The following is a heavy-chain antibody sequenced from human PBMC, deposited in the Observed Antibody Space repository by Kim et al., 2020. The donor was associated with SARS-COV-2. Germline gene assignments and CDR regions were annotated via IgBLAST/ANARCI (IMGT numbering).Heavy chain of an antibody. Sequence: GGSLRLSCAASGFTFSSYAMNWVRQAPGKGLEWVSTIFGSGGSTYYADSVKGRFTISRDNSKNTLYLEMNSLRADDTAVYYCAQEPPYSYRSWTYGGFDYWGQGTLVTVSS. D-gene: IGHD3-10*01. J-gene: IGHJ4*02. CDR3: AQEPPYSYRSWTYGGFDY. CDR2: IFGSGGST. V-gene: IGHV3-23*01. CDR1: GFTFSSYA.